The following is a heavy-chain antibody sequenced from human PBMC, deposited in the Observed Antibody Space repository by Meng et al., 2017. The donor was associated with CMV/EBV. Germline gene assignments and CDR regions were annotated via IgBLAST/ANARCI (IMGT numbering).Heavy chain of an antibody. D-gene: IGHD3-3*01. CDR2: IKQDGSEK. V-gene: IGHV3-7*03. CDR1: GFTFSSYW. CDR3: AKVLWSGYDYGMDV. Sequence: GESLKISCAASGFTFSSYWMSWVRQAPGKGLEWVANIKQDGSEKYYVDSVKGRFTISRDNSKNTLYLQMNSLRAEDTAVYYCAKVLWSGYDYGMDVWGQGTTVTVSS. J-gene: IGHJ6*02.